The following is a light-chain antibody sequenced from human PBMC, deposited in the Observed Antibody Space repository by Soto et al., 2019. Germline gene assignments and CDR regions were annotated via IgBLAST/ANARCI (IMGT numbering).Light chain of an antibody. V-gene: IGKV3-11*01. CDR1: QSVRSS. CDR3: QQRSNWPPYT. CDR2: DAS. Sequence: EIVLTQSPATLSLSPGERATLSCRASQSVRSSLGWYQQKPGQPPRLLIYDASNRATGIPARFSGSGSGTDFTLTISSLEPEDFAVYYCQQRSNWPPYTFGQGAKLEIK. J-gene: IGKJ2*01.